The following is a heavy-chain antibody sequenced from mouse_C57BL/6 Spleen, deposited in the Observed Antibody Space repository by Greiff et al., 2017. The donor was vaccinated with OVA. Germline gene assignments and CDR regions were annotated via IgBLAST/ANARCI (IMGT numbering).Heavy chain of an antibody. V-gene: IGHV5-6*02. D-gene: IGHD2-1*01. J-gene: IGHJ1*03. CDR3: ASLYQGYFDV. CDR1: GFTFSSYG. CDR2: ISSGGSYT. Sequence: KLVESGGDLVKPGGSLKLSCAASGFTFSSYGMSWVRQTPDKRLEWVATISSGGSYTYYPDSVKGRFTISRDNAKNTLYLQMSSLKSEDTAMYYCASLYQGYFDVWGTGTTVTVSS.